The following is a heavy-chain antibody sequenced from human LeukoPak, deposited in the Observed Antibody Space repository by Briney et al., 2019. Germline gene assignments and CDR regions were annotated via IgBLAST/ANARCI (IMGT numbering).Heavy chain of an antibody. Sequence: HPGGSLRLSCAASGFTFSSYWMNWVRQAPGKGLVWVSRIASDGSSTTYADSVKGRFTISRDNAKNSLYLQMNSLRAEDTAVYYCSVDYYDSSGYYYDIYWGQGTLVTVSS. J-gene: IGHJ4*02. V-gene: IGHV3-74*01. CDR2: IASDGSST. CDR1: GFTFSSYW. D-gene: IGHD3-22*01. CDR3: SVDYYDSSGYYYDIY.